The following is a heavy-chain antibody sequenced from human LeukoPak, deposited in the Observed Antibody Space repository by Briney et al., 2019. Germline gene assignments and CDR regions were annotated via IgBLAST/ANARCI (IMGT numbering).Heavy chain of an antibody. Sequence: NSSETLSLTCTVSGGSISSYYWSWIRQPPGKGLEWIGYIYYSGSTNYNPSLKSRVTISVDTSKNQFSLKLSSVTAADTAVYYCARGSRGVTNMNWFDPWGQGTLVTVSS. CDR2: IYYSGST. J-gene: IGHJ5*02. CDR1: GGSISSYY. V-gene: IGHV4-59*01. CDR3: ARGSRGVTNMNWFDP. D-gene: IGHD3-10*01.